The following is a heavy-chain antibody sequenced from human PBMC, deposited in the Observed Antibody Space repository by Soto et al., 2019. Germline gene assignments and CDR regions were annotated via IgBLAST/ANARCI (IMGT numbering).Heavy chain of an antibody. CDR3: ARGILGAPLGLIVVAAGGWFDP. V-gene: IGHV4-31*03. CDR2: IYYSGST. D-gene: IGHD3-22*01. CDR1: GGSISSGGYY. J-gene: IGHJ5*02. Sequence: SETLSLTCTVSGGSISSGGYYWSWIRQHPGKGLEWIGYIYYSGSTYYNPSLKSRVTISVDTSKNQFSLKLSSVTAADTAVYYCARGILGAPLGLIVVAAGGWFDPWGQGTLVTVSS.